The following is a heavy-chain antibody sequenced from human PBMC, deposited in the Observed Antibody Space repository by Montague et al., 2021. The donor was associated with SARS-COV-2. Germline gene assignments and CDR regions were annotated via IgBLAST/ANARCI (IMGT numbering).Heavy chain of an antibody. Sequence: CAISGDSVSSNIAAWNWIRQSPSRGLEWLGRTYYRSKWYNDYAVSVRSRITISPDTSKNQFSLQLNSVTPEDTAVYYCTQERGPGRTTWHYFDYWGQGALSPSPQ. CDR2: TYYRSKWYN. V-gene: IGHV6-1*01. CDR1: GDSVSSNIAA. CDR3: TQERGPGRTTWHYFDY. J-gene: IGHJ4*02. D-gene: IGHD1-14*01.